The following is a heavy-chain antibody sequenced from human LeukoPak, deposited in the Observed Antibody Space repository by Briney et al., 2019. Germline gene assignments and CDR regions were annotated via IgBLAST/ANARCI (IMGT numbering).Heavy chain of an antibody. CDR2: IHYTGST. V-gene: IGHV4-39*01. D-gene: IGHD6-25*01. Sequence: SETLSLTCTVSGGPISSSSYYWGWIRQPPGKGLDWIASIHYTGSTYYTPSLKSRVTISVDRSKNQLSLNLNSVTAADTAVYYCANSGGITAVGGCFDYWGQGTLVTVSS. CDR3: ANSGGITAVGGCFDY. CDR1: GGPISSSSYY. J-gene: IGHJ4*02.